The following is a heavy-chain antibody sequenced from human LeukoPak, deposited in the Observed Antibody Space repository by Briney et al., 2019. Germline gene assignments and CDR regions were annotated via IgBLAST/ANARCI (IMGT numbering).Heavy chain of an antibody. Sequence: GGSLRLSCAPSGFTFSRHGMHWVRQAPGKGLEWVAIISNDGSRKYYAHSVGGRFTISRDNSKNTLYLQMDSLRAEDTAVYYCARDRAWNYFDYWGPGNLVTVSS. CDR3: ARDRAWNYFDY. CDR2: ISNDGSRK. V-gene: IGHV3-30*03. J-gene: IGHJ4*02. D-gene: IGHD3-3*01. CDR1: GFTFSRHG.